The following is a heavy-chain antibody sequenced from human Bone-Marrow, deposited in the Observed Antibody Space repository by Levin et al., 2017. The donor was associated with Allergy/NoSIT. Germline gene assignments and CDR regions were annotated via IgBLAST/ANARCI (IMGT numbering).Heavy chain of an antibody. Sequence: SQTLSLPCTVSGGSIRGFYWSWLRQPPGKGLEWIGYIYYYGNTEYTPSLKSRVTISLGTSKNQFSLKLSSLTAADTAVYYCARLGGGSPYYYYGLDVWGLGTTVTVSS. CDR2: IYYYGNT. V-gene: IGHV4-59*08. D-gene: IGHD3-16*01. CDR1: GGSIRGFY. J-gene: IGHJ6*02. CDR3: ARLGGGSPYYYYGLDV.